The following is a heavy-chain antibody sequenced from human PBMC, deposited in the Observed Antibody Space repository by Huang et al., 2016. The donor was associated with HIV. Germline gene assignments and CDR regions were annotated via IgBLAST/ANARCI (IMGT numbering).Heavy chain of an antibody. CDR2: ISGSSYYT. Sequence: EVQLVGSGGGLVKPGGSLRLSCAASGFTFSSYTMNWVRQDPGKWLGWVSSISGSSYYTYYADAVKGRFTISRDNAKNSLYLQMNSLRAEDTALYYCARDGDYYDGSGYNLFVDYWGQGTLVTVSS. V-gene: IGHV3-21*01. CDR1: GFTFSSYT. D-gene: IGHD3-22*01. J-gene: IGHJ4*02. CDR3: ARDGDYYDGSGYNLFVDY.